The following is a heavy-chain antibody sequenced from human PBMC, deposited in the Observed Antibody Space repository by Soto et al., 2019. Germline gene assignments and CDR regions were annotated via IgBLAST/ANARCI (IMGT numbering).Heavy chain of an antibody. CDR2: TSGMGAIT. CDR3: AKDIVRARDQVFFFLTEDGIYDNFPVLAFLLNRSSDL. Sequence: KELEWVSATSGMGAITYYADSAKGRFTISRDNSKNTLYLQMNGLRAEDTAVYYCAKDIVRARDQVFFFLTEDGIYDNFPVLAFLLNRSSDL. J-gene: IGHJ2*01. V-gene: IGHV3-23*01. D-gene: IGHD3-9*01.